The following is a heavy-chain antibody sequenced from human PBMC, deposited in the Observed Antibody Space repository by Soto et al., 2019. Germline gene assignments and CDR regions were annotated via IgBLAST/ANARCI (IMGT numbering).Heavy chain of an antibody. CDR2: IIPIFGTA. J-gene: IGHJ4*02. V-gene: IGHV1-69*13. CDR1: GGTFSSYA. CDR3: ARGNLVRDPTFRTYYFDY. Sequence: SVKVSCKASGGTFSSYAISWGRQAPGQGLEWMGGIIPIFGTANYAQKFQGRVTITGDESISTGYMELSSLRSEETAVYYCARGNLVRDPTFRTYYFDYWGKGTLVTVSS.